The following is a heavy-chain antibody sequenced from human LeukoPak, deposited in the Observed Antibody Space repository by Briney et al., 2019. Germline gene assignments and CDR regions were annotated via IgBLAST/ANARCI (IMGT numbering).Heavy chain of an antibody. CDR3: ASGADNWYFDL. CDR2: IYYSGST. J-gene: IGHJ2*01. D-gene: IGHD3-10*01. Sequence: SETLSLTCTVSGGSISSYYWSWIRQPPGKGLEWIGHIYYSGSTNYKPSLKSRVTISVDTSKNQFSLKLSSVTAADTAVYYCASGADNWYFDLWGRGTLVTVSS. CDR1: GGSISSYY. V-gene: IGHV4-59*08.